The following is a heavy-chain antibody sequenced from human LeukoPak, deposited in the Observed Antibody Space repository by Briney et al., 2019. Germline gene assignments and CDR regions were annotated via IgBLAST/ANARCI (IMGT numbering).Heavy chain of an antibody. Sequence: GGSLRLSCAASGFTFSSYWMHWVRQAPGKGLVWVSRINTDGSSTSYADSVKGRFTISRDNAKNSLYLQMNSLRAEDTAVYYCARVVGATSYYYYMDVWGKGTTVTISS. CDR3: ARVVGATSYYYYMDV. CDR1: GFTFSSYW. CDR2: INTDGSST. D-gene: IGHD1-26*01. V-gene: IGHV3-74*01. J-gene: IGHJ6*03.